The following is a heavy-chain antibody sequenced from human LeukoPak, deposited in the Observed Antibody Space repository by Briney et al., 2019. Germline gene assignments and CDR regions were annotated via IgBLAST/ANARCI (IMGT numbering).Heavy chain of an antibody. D-gene: IGHD6-25*01. Sequence: GGSLRLSCIASGFTFADYSMTWFRQAPGKGLEWVSSISSSSSYIYYADSVKGRFTISRDNAKNSLYLQMNSLRAEDTAVYYCARGGYSSALYGRYQHWGQGTLVTVSP. CDR1: GFTFADYS. CDR3: ARGGYSSALYGRYQH. V-gene: IGHV3-21*01. J-gene: IGHJ1*01. CDR2: ISSSSSYI.